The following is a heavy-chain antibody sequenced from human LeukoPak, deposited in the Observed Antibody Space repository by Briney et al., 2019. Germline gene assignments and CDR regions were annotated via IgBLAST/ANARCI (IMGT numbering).Heavy chain of an antibody. D-gene: IGHD3-10*01. V-gene: IGHV3-66*01. CDR1: GFTVSSNY. J-gene: IGHJ4*02. CDR3: ARDSAWFGELSSY. Sequence: PRGSLRLSCAASGFTVSSNYISWVRPAPANLQPWVSVIYSGGSTYYADSVKGRFTISRDNSKNTLYLQMNSLRAEDTAVYYCARDSAWFGELSSYWGQGTLVTVSS. CDR2: IYSGGST.